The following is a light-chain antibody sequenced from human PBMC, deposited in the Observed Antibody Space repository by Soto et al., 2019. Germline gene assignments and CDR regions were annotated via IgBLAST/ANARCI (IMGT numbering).Light chain of an antibody. Sequence: ETVLTQSPGTLSLSPGERATLSCRASQSVSSSYLAWYQQKPGQAPRLLIYGASSRATGIPDRFSGSGSGTDFHLTISRLEPEDCAVYYCQQYGSSPLTFGGGTKVEIK. CDR1: QSVSSSY. J-gene: IGKJ4*01. V-gene: IGKV3-20*01. CDR2: GAS. CDR3: QQYGSSPLT.